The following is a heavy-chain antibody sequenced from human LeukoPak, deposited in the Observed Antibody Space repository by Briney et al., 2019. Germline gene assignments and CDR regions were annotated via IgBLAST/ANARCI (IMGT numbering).Heavy chain of an antibody. CDR3: ARDLRNRWIQLWFTPLDAFDI. V-gene: IGHV4-39*07. CDR1: GGSISSSSYY. CDR2: IYYSGST. J-gene: IGHJ3*02. D-gene: IGHD5-18*01. Sequence: SETLSLTCTVSGGSISSSSYYWGWIRQPPGKGLEWIGSIYYSGSTYYNPSLKSRVTISVDTSKNQFSLKLSSVTAADTAVYYCARDLRNRWIQLWFTPLDAFDIWGQGTMVTVSS.